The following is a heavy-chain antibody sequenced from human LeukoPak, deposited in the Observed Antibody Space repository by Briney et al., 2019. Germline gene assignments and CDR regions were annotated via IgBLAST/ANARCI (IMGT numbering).Heavy chain of an antibody. D-gene: IGHD1-1*01. CDR2: INPNSGGT. Sequence: GASVKVSCKASGYTFTGYYMHWVRQAPGQGLEWMGWINPNSGGTNYAQKFQGRVTMTRDTSISTAYMELSGLRSDDTTVYYCARDRGLERHIDYWGQGTLVTVSS. CDR1: GYTFTGYY. J-gene: IGHJ4*02. V-gene: IGHV1-2*02. CDR3: ARDRGLERHIDY.